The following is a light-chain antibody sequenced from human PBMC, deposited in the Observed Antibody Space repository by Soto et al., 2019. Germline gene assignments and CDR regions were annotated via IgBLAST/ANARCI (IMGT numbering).Light chain of an antibody. CDR3: QSYDTPVYV. CDR1: SSNIGAGYD. CDR2: GNS. V-gene: IGLV1-40*01. Sequence: QSVLTQPPSVSGAPGQRVTISCTGSSSNIGAGYDVHWYQQLPGAAPKLLIYGNSNRPSGVPDRFSGSRSGTSASLAITGLQPEDEDDYYCQSYDTPVYVFGGGT. J-gene: IGLJ1*01.